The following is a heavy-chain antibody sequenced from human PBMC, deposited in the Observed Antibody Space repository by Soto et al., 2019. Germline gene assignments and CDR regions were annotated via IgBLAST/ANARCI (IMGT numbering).Heavy chain of an antibody. J-gene: IGHJ5*02. CDR3: ARVVVAATYNWFDP. CDR2: MNPNSGNT. Sequence: VASVKVSCKASGYTFTSYDINWVRQATGQGLEWMGWMNPNSGNTGYAQKFQGRVTMTRNTSISTAYMELSSLRSEDTAVYYCARVVVAATYNWFDPWGQGTLVTVSS. D-gene: IGHD2-15*01. V-gene: IGHV1-8*01. CDR1: GYTFTSYD.